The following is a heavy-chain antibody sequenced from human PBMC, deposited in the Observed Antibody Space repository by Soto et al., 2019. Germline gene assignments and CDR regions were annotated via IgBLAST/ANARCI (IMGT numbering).Heavy chain of an antibody. CDR3: ARSGAYCSIIIWLIDSF. D-gene: IGHD3-10*01. CDR2: IVVGSGNT. V-gene: IGHV1-58*02. Sequence: SVKVSCKASGFTFTSSAMQWVRQARGKRLEWTGWIVVGSGNTNYAQKLQGRVTMTTDTSTSTAYMELRSLRSDDTAVYYCARSGAYCSIIIWLIDSFWGLGTLVTVSS. CDR1: GFTFTSSA. J-gene: IGHJ4*02.